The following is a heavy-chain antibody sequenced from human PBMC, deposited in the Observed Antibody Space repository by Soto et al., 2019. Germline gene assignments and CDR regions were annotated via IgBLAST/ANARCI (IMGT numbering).Heavy chain of an antibody. D-gene: IGHD3-10*01. J-gene: IGHJ5*01. CDR3: ARDNTGSLDS. Sequence: PSETLSITCAVSGGSISSGGYSWSWIRQPPGKGLEWIGFIYHTGSTYYNPSLESRVTISVDRSKNQLYLRLSSVTAADTAVYYCARDNTGSLDSWGQGTLVTVSS. V-gene: IGHV4-30-2*01. CDR2: IYHTGST. CDR1: GGSISSGGYS.